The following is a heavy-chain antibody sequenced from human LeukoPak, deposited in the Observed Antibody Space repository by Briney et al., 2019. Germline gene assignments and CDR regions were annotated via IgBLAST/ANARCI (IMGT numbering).Heavy chain of an antibody. CDR3: ARAARRWLKLGYSFDY. D-gene: IGHD5-24*01. V-gene: IGHV4-59*01. J-gene: IGHJ4*02. CDR2: IYYSGST. CDR1: GGSISSNY. Sequence: PSETLSLTCTVSGGSISSNYWSWIRQPPGKGLEWIGYIYYSGSTNYNPSLKSRVTISVDTSKNQLSLKLSSVTAADTAVYYCARAARRWLKLGYSFDYWGQGTLVTVSS.